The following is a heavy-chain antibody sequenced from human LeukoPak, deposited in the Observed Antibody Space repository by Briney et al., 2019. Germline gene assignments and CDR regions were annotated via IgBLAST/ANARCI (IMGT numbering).Heavy chain of an antibody. CDR3: ARDWDSSSWYRGSYYYYGMDV. CDR1: GYTFTSYG. J-gene: IGHJ6*02. CDR2: ISAYNGNT. Sequence: ASVKVSCKASGYTFTSYGISWMRQAPGQGLEWMGWISAYNGNTNYAQKLQGRVTMTTDTSTSTAYMELRSLRSDDTAVYYCARDWDSSSWYRGSYYYYGMDVWGQGTTVTVSS. D-gene: IGHD6-13*01. V-gene: IGHV1-18*01.